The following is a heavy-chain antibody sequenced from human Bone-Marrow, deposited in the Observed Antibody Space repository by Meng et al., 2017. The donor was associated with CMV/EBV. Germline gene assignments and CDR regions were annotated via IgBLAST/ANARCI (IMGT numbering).Heavy chain of an antibody. J-gene: IGHJ4*02. CDR3: TRDGSPSYDFWSGYTAPQAALYFDY. D-gene: IGHD3-3*01. CDR2: IRSKAYGGTT. V-gene: IGHV3-49*04. CDR1: GFTFGDYA. Sequence: GESLKISCTASGFTFGDYAMSWVRQAPGKGLEWVGFIRSKAYGGTTEYAASVKGRFTISRDDSKSIAYLQMNSLKTEDTAVYYCTRDGSPSYDFWSGYTAPQAALYFDYWGQGTLVIVSS.